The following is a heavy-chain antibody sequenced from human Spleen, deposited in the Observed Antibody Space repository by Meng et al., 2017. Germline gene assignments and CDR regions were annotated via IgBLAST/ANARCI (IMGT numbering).Heavy chain of an antibody. CDR1: DYTFTGYG. Sequence: QVQLVQSGAEVMKPGASVKVSCKASDYTFTGYGVSWVRQAPGQGLEWMAWLGAHDGDTSHAPKFQGRVTVSADTATATAYMELRSLTFDDTAVYYCARGTPGRSYCDYWGLGTLVTVSS. V-gene: IGHV1-18*01. D-gene: IGHD3-10*01. CDR2: LGAHDGDT. J-gene: IGHJ4*02. CDR3: ARGTPGRSYCDY.